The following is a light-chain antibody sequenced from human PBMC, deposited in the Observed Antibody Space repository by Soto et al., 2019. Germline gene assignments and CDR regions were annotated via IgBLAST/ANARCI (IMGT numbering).Light chain of an antibody. CDR2: GVS. Sequence: QSALTQPPSASGSPGQSVTISCTGTSSDVGGYNYVSWYQQHPGKAPKLMIYGVSKRPSGVHDRFSGSKSGNTASLTVSGLQAEDEDDYYCSSYAGSSNLVFGGGTKLTVL. V-gene: IGLV2-8*01. CDR1: SSDVGGYNY. J-gene: IGLJ2*01. CDR3: SSYAGSSNLV.